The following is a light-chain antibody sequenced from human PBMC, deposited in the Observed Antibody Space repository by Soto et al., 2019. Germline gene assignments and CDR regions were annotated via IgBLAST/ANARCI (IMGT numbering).Light chain of an antibody. CDR2: DAS. V-gene: IGKV3-11*01. CDR3: QRRSNWPLT. CDR1: QSISSH. Sequence: EIVLTQSPATLSLSPGERATLSCRASQSISSHLAWYQQKPGQAPRLLIYDASNRATGIPARFSGSGSGTDFTLTGSSLEPEDFAVYYCQRRSNWPLTFGGGTKVEIK. J-gene: IGKJ4*01.